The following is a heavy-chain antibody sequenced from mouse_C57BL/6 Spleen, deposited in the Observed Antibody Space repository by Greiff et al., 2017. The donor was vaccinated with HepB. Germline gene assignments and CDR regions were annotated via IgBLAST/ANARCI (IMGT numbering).Heavy chain of an antibody. CDR2: ILPGSGST. V-gene: IGHV1-9*01. D-gene: IGHD1-1*01. J-gene: IGHJ1*03. Sequence: VQLQQSGAELMKPGASVKLSCKATGYTFTGYWIEWVKQRPGHGLEWIGEILPGSGSTNYNEKFKGKATLTADTSSNTAYMQLSSLTTEDSAIYYCARRSPLLLHNWYFDVWGTGTTVTVSS. CDR3: ARRSPLLLHNWYFDV. CDR1: GYTFTGYW.